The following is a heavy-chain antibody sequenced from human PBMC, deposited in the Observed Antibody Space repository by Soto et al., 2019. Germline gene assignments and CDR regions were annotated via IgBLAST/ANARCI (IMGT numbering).Heavy chain of an antibody. V-gene: IGHV4-59*07. D-gene: IGHD6-6*01. CDR2: IYYNGST. J-gene: IGHJ4*02. CDR1: GGSITSYY. Sequence: SDTLSLTCTVSGGSITSYYWSWIRQPPGKGLEWIGYIYYNGSTNYNPSLKSRVTISVDMSKNQFSLKLSSVTAADTAVYYCARATWRAARPFDYSGQGPLITVSS. CDR3: ARATWRAARPFDY.